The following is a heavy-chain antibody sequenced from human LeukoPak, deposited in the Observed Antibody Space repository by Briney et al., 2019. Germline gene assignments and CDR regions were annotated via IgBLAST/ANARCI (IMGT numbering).Heavy chain of an antibody. CDR3: AKGSSSSEYFQH. V-gene: IGHV3-30*02. CDR2: ILYDGTNE. Sequence: GGSLRLSCAASGFTFSSYGMHWVRQAPGKGLEWVAFILYDGTNEYYADSVKGRFTISRVNSKKTLYLQMNSLRAEDTAVYYCAKGSSSSEYFQHWGQGTLVTASS. J-gene: IGHJ1*01. CDR1: GFTFSSYG. D-gene: IGHD6-6*01.